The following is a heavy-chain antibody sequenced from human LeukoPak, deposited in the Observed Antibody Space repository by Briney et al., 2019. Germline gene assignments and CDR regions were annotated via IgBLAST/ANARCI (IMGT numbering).Heavy chain of an antibody. CDR2: INPSGGST. CDR1: GYTFTSYG. CDR3: ARDKRRTRKGIAAAGTGWDYYYYGMDV. V-gene: IGHV1-46*01. J-gene: IGHJ6*02. Sequence: ASEKVSCKASGYTFTSYGISWVRQAPGQGLEWMGIINPSGGSTSYPQKFQGRVTMTRDTSTSTVYMELSSLRSEDTAVYYCARDKRRTRKGIAAAGTGWDYYYYGMDVWGQGTTVIVSS. D-gene: IGHD6-13*01.